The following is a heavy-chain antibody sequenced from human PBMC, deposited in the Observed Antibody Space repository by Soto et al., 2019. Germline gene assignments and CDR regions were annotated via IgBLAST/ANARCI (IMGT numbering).Heavy chain of an antibody. CDR3: ARDNYDILTGYYMGADWFDP. CDR1: GGSISSGDYY. D-gene: IGHD3-9*01. V-gene: IGHV4-30-4*01. Sequence: QVQLQESGPGLVKPSQTLSLTCTVSGGSISSGDYYWSWIRQPPGKGLEWIGYIYYSGSTYYNPSLKSRVTISVDTSKNQFSLKLSSVTAAETAVYYCARDNYDILTGYYMGADWFDPWGQGTLVTVSS. J-gene: IGHJ5*02. CDR2: IYYSGST.